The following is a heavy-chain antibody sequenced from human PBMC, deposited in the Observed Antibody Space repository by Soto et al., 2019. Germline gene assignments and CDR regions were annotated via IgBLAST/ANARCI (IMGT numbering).Heavy chain of an antibody. D-gene: IGHD6-13*01. Sequence: GGSLRLSCAASGFTFSSYAMSWVRQAPGKGLEWVSAISGSGGSTYYADSVKGRFTISRDNSKNTLYLQMNSLRAEDTAVYYCVKTSEGSYSSSWPYYFDYWGQGTLVTVSS. J-gene: IGHJ4*02. CDR1: GFTFSSYA. CDR2: ISGSGGST. V-gene: IGHV3-23*01. CDR3: VKTSEGSYSSSWPYYFDY.